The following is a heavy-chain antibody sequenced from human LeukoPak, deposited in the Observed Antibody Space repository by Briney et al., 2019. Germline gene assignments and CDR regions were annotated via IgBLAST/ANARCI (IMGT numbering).Heavy chain of an antibody. J-gene: IGHJ5*02. D-gene: IGHD3-22*01. CDR2: IKSDESTT. Sequence: GGSLRLSCAASGFSFSSYWMHWVRQAPGKGLVWVARIKSDESTTSYADSVKGRFTISRDNAKNTLYLQTNSLRAEDTAVYYCVRRAFDSSGNYPFDPWGQGTLVTVSS. CDR3: VRRAFDSSGNYPFDP. V-gene: IGHV3-74*01. CDR1: GFSFSSYW.